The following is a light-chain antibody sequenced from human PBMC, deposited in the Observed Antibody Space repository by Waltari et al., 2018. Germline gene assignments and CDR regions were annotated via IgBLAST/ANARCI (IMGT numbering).Light chain of an antibody. V-gene: IGLV1-40*01. CDR3: QSYDSSLSASL. CDR2: GNT. CDR1: SSTLGQGYA. J-gene: IGLJ2*01. Sequence: QSVLTQPPSVSGAPGQRVTISCTGSSSTLGQGYAVPWYQHLQGKVPNLLLYGNTDRPSGVPVRFSGSKSGTSAYLAITGLQAEDEAHYYCQSYDSSLSASLFGGGTKLTVL.